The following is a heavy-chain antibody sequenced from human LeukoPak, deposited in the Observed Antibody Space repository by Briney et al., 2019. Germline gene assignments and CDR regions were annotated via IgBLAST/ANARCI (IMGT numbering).Heavy chain of an antibody. CDR3: ARVYYDSSGYPGRDYYYYMGV. J-gene: IGHJ6*03. CDR2: IYYSGST. Sequence: SETLSLTCTVSGGSISSYYWSWIRQPPGKGLEWIGYIYYSGSTNYNPSLKSRVTILVDTSKNQFSLKLSSVTAADTAVYYCARVYYDSSGYPGRDYYYYMGVWGKGTTVTISS. D-gene: IGHD3-22*01. CDR1: GGSISSYY. V-gene: IGHV4-59*01.